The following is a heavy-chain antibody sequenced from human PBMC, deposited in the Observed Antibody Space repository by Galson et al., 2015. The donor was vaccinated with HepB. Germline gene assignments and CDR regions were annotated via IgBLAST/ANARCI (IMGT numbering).Heavy chain of an antibody. CDR1: GFTFSNAW. CDR3: TTDPGSSSWYEYIPGGYFQH. Sequence: SLRLSCAASGFTFSNAWMSWVRQAPGKGLEWVGRIKSKTDGGTTDYAAPVKGRFTISRDDSKNTLYLQMNSLKTEDTAVYYYTTDPGSSSWYEYIPGGYFQHWGQGTLVTVSS. J-gene: IGHJ1*01. V-gene: IGHV3-15*01. CDR2: IKSKTDGGTT. D-gene: IGHD6-13*01.